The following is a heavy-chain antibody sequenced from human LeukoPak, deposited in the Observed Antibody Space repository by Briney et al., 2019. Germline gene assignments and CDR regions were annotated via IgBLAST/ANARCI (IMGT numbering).Heavy chain of an antibody. J-gene: IGHJ4*02. CDR3: TTDWSYYYDSSGYY. Sequence: PGGSLRLSCTASGFTFGDYAMSWFRQAPGKGLEWVGFIRSKAYGGTTEYAASVKGRFTISRDDSKSIAYLQMNSLKTEDTAVYYCTTDWSYYYDSSGYYWGQGTLVTVSS. CDR1: GFTFGDYA. V-gene: IGHV3-49*03. D-gene: IGHD3-22*01. CDR2: IRSKAYGGTT.